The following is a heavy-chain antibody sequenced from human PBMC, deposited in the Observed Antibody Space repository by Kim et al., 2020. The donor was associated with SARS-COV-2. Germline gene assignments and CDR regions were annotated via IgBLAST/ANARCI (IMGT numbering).Heavy chain of an antibody. CDR2: IIPIFGTA. V-gene: IGHV1-69*13. CDR3: ARSITMVRGVPYRGDYYYGMDV. J-gene: IGHJ6*02. CDR1: GGTFSSYA. D-gene: IGHD3-10*01. Sequence: SVKVSCKASGGTFSSYAISWVRQAPGQGLEWMGGIIPIFGTANYAQKFQGRVTITADESTSTAYMELSSLRSEDMAVYYCARSITMVRGVPYRGDYYYGMDVWGQGTTVTVSS.